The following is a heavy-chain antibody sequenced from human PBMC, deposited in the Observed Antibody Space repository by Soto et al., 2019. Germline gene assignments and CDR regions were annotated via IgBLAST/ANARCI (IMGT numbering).Heavy chain of an antibody. V-gene: IGHV3-15*07. CDR2: IKSKTDGGTT. CDR3: TTYHLRVYARYYFDY. D-gene: IGHD2-8*01. CDR1: GFTFSNAW. J-gene: IGHJ4*02. Sequence: GGSLRLSCAASGFTFSNAWMNWVRQAPGKGLEWVGRIKSKTDGGTTDYAAPVKGRFTISRDDSKNTLYLQMNSLKTEDTAVYYCTTYHLRVYARYYFDYWGQGTLVTVSS.